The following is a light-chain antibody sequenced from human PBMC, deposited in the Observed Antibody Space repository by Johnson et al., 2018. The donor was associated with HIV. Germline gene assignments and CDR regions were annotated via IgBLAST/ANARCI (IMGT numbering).Light chain of an antibody. CDR2: DTD. J-gene: IGLJ1*01. V-gene: IGLV1-51*01. Sequence: QSVLTQPPSVSAAPGQKVTISCSGSSSNIGNNYVSWYQQFPGTAPKLLIYDTDKRPSGIPDRFSGSKSGTSATLGISGLQPGDKADYYCGTWDNSRSAGVLGSGSKVTVL. CDR1: SSNIGNNY. CDR3: GTWDNSRSAGV.